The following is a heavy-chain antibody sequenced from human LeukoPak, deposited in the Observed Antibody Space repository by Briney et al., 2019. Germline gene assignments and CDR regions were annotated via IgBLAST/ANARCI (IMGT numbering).Heavy chain of an antibody. CDR1: GFTFSSYG. J-gene: IGHJ4*02. V-gene: IGHV3-33*06. CDR3: AKDGIAYYDILTGLPFYYFDY. Sequence: GGSLRLSCAASGFTFSSYGMHWVRQAPGKGLEWVAVIWYDGSSKYYADSVKGRFTISRDNSKNTLYLQMNSLRAEDTAVYYCAKDGIAYYDILTGLPFYYFDYWGQGTLVTVSS. CDR2: IWYDGSSK. D-gene: IGHD3-9*01.